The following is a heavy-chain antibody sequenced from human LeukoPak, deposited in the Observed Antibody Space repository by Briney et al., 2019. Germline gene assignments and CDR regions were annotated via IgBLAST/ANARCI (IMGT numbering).Heavy chain of an antibody. D-gene: IGHD2-21*02. CDR3: ARACGGDCYLSDY. V-gene: IGHV3-21*06. CDR1: GFTFSSYW. Sequence: GGSLRLSCAASGFTFSSYWMSWVRQAPGKGLEWVSSISTSSSYIYYADSAEGRFTISRDNAKNSLYLQMNSLRAEDTAVYYCARACGGDCYLSDYWGQGTLVTVSS. CDR2: ISTSSSYI. J-gene: IGHJ4*02.